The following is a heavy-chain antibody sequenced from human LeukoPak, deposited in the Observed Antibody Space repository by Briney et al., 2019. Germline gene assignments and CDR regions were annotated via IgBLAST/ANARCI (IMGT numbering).Heavy chain of an antibody. D-gene: IGHD2-21*02. V-gene: IGHV1-46*01. CDR1: GYTFTSYY. Sequence: GASVKVSCKASGYTFTSYYMHWVRRAPGQGLEWMGIINPSGGSTSYAQKFQGRVTMTRDTSTSTVYMELSSLRSEDTAVYYCAREIQHIVVVTAIHWFDPWGQGTLVTVSS. CDR2: INPSGGST. CDR3: AREIQHIVVVTAIHWFDP. J-gene: IGHJ5*02.